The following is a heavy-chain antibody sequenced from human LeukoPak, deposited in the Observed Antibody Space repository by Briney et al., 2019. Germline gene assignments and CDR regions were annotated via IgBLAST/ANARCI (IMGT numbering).Heavy chain of an antibody. Sequence: SETLSLTCAVYGGSFSGYYWSWIRRPPGKGLEWIGEINHSGSTNYNPSLKSRVTISVDTSKNQFSLKLSSVTAADTAVYYCARGGLTDDYYGMDVWGQGTTVTVSS. J-gene: IGHJ6*02. CDR3: ARGGLTDDYYGMDV. D-gene: IGHD3-16*01. V-gene: IGHV4-34*01. CDR2: INHSGST. CDR1: GGSFSGYY.